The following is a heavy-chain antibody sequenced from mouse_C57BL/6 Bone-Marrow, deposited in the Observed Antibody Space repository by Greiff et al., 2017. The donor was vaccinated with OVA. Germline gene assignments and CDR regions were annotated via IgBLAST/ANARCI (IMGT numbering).Heavy chain of an antibody. J-gene: IGHJ2*01. CDR2: IYPGGGGT. D-gene: IGHD4-1*01. Sequence: QVQLKQPGAELVKPGASVKMSCKASGYTFTSYWITWVKQRPGQGLEWIGDIYPGGGGTNYNEKFKGKATLTVDTSSSTAYMQLSSLTSEDSAVYYCARNWVFDYWGQGTTLTVSS. V-gene: IGHV1-55*01. CDR1: GYTFTSYW. CDR3: ARNWVFDY.